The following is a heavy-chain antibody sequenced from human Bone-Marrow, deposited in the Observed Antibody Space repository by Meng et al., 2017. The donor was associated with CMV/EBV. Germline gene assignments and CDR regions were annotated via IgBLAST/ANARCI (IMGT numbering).Heavy chain of an antibody. D-gene: IGHD4-11*01. J-gene: IGHJ5*02. Sequence: LLLHEPGTGRVKPSETLSPSTTISGGSISSSSDYWGWIRQPPGKGLEWIGSIYYSGSTYYNPSLKSGVTISVDTSKSQFSLKLSSVTAAEAAVYYCARATTERVRWFGPWGQGTLVTVSS. V-gene: IGHV4-39*07. CDR3: ARATTERVRWFGP. CDR2: IYYSGST. CDR1: GGSISSSSDY.